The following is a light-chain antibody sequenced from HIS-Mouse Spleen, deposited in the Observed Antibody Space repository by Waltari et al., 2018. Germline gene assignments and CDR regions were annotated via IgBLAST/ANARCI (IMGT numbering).Light chain of an antibody. V-gene: IGLV3-10*01. Sequence: SYELTHPPSVPVSPGQTARITCPVDALPKKYAYSYQQKSGQAPVLVIYEESKRPSGIPERFSGSSSGTMATLTISGAQVEDEADYYCYSTDSSGNHRVFGGGTKLTVL. CDR1: ALPKKY. CDR2: EES. CDR3: YSTDSSGNHRV. J-gene: IGLJ2*01.